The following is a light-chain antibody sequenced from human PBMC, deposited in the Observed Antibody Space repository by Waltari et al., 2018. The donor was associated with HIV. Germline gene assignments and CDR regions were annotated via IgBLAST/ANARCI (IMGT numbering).Light chain of an antibody. Sequence: QSVLTQAPSVSGAPGQRVTISCSGSSSNIGAGYDVHWYQQRPGTAPKLLIYGDTNRPSGVPDRFSGSKSGTSASLVITGLQADDEADYYCQSFDNSLSSSVVFGGGTKLTVL. J-gene: IGLJ2*01. CDR1: SSNIGAGYD. V-gene: IGLV1-40*01. CDR3: QSFDNSLSSSVV. CDR2: GDT.